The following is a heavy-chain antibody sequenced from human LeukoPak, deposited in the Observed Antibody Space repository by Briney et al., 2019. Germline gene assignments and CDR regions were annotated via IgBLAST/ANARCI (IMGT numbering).Heavy chain of an antibody. V-gene: IGHV4-4*07. CDR3: ARLITGTTTAIDI. CDR2: VYTSGST. Sequence: SETLSLTCSVSGGSISGYYWTWIRQPAGMGLEWIGRVYTSGSTHYNPSLKTRLTMSVDTSKNQFSLKLTSVTAADTAVYYCARLITGTTTAIDIWGQGTMVTVSS. D-gene: IGHD1-7*01. J-gene: IGHJ3*02. CDR1: GGSISGYY.